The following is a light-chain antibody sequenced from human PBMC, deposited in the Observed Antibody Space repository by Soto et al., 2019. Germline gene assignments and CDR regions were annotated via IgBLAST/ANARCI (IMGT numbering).Light chain of an antibody. CDR2: RDS. Sequence: SYELTQPLSVSVALGQTASITCGGNNIGRKNVHWYQQKPGHAPVLVIYRDSNRPSGIPERFSGSNSGSTATLTISRAQAGDEAYYYCPGWDSRARYVVGTGTKLTVL. CDR3: PGWDSRARYV. CDR1: NIGRKN. V-gene: IGLV3-9*01. J-gene: IGLJ1*01.